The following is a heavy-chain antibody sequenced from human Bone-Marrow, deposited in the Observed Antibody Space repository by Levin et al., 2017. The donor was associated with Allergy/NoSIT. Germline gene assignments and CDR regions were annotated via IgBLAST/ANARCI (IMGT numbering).Heavy chain of an antibody. CDR3: AKDFGAGSSGYYFYFDY. D-gene: IGHD3-22*01. CDR1: GFTFDDYA. J-gene: IGHJ4*02. CDR2: ISWNSGSI. V-gene: IGHV3-9*01. Sequence: GGSLRLSCAASGFTFDDYAMHWVRQAPGKGLEWVSGISWNSGSIGYADSVKGRFTISRDNAKNSLYLQMNSLRAEDTALYYCAKDFGAGSSGYYFYFDYWGQGTLVTVSS.